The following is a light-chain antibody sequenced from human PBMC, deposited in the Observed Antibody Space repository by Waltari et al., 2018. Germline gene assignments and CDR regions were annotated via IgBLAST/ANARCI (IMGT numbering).Light chain of an antibody. Sequence: QSVLTQPPSVSGTPGPRPTISCSGSGSNIKRSYIYWYQKLAGSAPKLLIFENDQRPSGVPDRFSAAKSGTSASLAINGLRSEDEALYYCATWDDSRSFFGGGTKLTVL. CDR3: ATWDDSRSF. CDR1: GSNIKRSY. J-gene: IGLJ2*01. V-gene: IGLV1-47*01. CDR2: END.